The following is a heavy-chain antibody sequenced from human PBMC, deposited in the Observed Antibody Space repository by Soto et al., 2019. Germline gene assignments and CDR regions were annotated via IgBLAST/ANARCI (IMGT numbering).Heavy chain of an antibody. D-gene: IGHD3-22*01. J-gene: IGHJ4*02. Sequence: LRLSCAASGFTFSSYAMSWVRQAPGKGLEWVSAISGSGGSTYYADSVKGRFTISRDNSKNTLYLQMNSLRAEDTAVYYCAKEGNMYYYDSSQNFDYWGQGTLVTVSS. CDR3: AKEGNMYYYDSSQNFDY. CDR1: GFTFSSYA. CDR2: ISGSGGST. V-gene: IGHV3-23*01.